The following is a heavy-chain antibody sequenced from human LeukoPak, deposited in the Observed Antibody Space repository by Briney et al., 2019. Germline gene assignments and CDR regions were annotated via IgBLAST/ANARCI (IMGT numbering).Heavy chain of an antibody. CDR1: GYTFTSYY. V-gene: IGHV1-18*04. D-gene: IGHD3-3*01. J-gene: IGHJ4*02. Sequence: ASVKVSCKASGYTFTSYYMHWVRQAPGQGLEWMGWISAYNGNTNYAQKLQGRVTMTTDTSTSTAYMELRSLRSDDTAVYYCARDDFWSGYYFGDYWGQGTLVTVSS. CDR3: ARDDFWSGYYFGDY. CDR2: ISAYNGNT.